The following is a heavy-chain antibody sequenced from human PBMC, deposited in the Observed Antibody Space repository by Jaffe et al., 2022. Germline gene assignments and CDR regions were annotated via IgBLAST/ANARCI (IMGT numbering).Heavy chain of an antibody. V-gene: IGHV3-30*02. D-gene: IGHD3-10*01. CDR1: GFTFSSYD. J-gene: IGHJ4*02. Sequence: QVQLVESGGGVVQPGGSLRLSCAASGFTFSSYDMHWVRQAPGKGLEWVAFIRYDGSNEYYADSVKGRFTISRDNSKNTLYLQMNRLRAEDTAVYYCAKDFSGYYGSGSYYSCFDYWGQGTLVTVSS. CDR2: IRYDGSNE. CDR3: AKDFSGYYGSGSYYSCFDY.